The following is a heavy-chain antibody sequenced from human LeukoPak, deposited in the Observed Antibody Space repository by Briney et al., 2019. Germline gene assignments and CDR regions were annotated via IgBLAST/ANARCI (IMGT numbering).Heavy chain of an antibody. Sequence: GGSLRLSCAASGFTFSSYAMSWVRQAPGKGLEWVSAISGSGGSKYYEDYVKGRFTISRDNSKNTVELERKSLRAEDTAVYYCAKDEGQLAPARKAGAFDIWGQGTMVTVSS. D-gene: IGHD6-13*01. CDR2: ISGSGGSK. J-gene: IGHJ3*02. CDR1: GFTFSSYA. CDR3: AKDEGQLAPARKAGAFDI. V-gene: IGHV3-23*01.